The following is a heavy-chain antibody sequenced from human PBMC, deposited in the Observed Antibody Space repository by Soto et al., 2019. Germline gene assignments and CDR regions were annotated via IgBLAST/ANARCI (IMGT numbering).Heavy chain of an antibody. CDR3: TRDASRDSSARGWFDP. CDR1: GFTFRSFT. V-gene: IGHV3-21*01. Sequence: GGSLRLTCAASGFTFRSFTMNWVRQAPGKGLEWVSTISSNSAYIYYTDALRGRFTISRDNAKNSLHLQMNSLRAEDTAVYYCTRDASRDSSARGWFDPWGPGTLVTVSS. J-gene: IGHJ5*02. D-gene: IGHD6-13*01. CDR2: ISSNSAYI.